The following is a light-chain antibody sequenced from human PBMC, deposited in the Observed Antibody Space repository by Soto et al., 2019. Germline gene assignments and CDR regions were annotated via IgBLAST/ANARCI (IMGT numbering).Light chain of an antibody. CDR2: EVN. CDR1: SSDVGRYNY. V-gene: IGLV2-8*01. Sequence: QSVLTQPPSASGSPGQSVTISCTGTSSDVGRYNYVSWYQQHPGKAPKLIIYEVNKRPSGVPDRFSGSKSDNTASLTVSGLQAEDEADYYCSSYAGSNTVVFGGGTTLTVL. CDR3: SSYAGSNTVV. J-gene: IGLJ2*01.